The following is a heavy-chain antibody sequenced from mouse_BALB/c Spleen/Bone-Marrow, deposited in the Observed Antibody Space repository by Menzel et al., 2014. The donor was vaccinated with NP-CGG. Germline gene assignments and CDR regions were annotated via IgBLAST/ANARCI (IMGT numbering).Heavy chain of an antibody. V-gene: IGHV5-6*01. Sequence: EVQGVESGGDLVKPGGSLKFSCAASGFTFSSYGMSWVRQTPDKRLEWVATISSGGSYTYYPDSVKGRFTISRDNAKNTLYLQMSSLKSEDTAMYYCARQEITTRNAWFAYWGQGTLVTVTA. D-gene: IGHD2-4*01. CDR3: ARQEITTRNAWFAY. J-gene: IGHJ3*01. CDR1: GFTFSSYG. CDR2: ISSGGSYT.